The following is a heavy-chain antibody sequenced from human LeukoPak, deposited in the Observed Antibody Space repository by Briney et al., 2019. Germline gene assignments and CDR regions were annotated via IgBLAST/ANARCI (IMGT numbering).Heavy chain of an antibody. D-gene: IGHD2-15*01. V-gene: IGHV4-61*01. Sequence: SETLSLTCTVSGGSISSSSYYWSWILQPPGKGLEWIGYIYYSGSTNYNPSLKSRVTISVDTSKNQFSLKLSSVTAADTAVYYCASALGYCSGGSCYPRNWFDPWGQGTLVTVSS. J-gene: IGHJ5*02. CDR1: GGSISSSSYY. CDR3: ASALGYCSGGSCYPRNWFDP. CDR2: IYYSGST.